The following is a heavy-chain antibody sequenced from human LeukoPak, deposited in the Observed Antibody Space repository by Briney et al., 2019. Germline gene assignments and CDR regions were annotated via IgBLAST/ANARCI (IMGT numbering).Heavy chain of an antibody. J-gene: IGHJ3*02. CDR1: GFTFSSYA. V-gene: IGHV3-23*01. CDR3: AKSPTVDAAFDI. D-gene: IGHD4-23*01. CDR2: IGYTGDST. Sequence: GGSLRLSCAASGFTFSSYAMNWVRQAPGKGLEWVSGIGYTGDSTFYSDSVKGRFTVSRDSSKNTLFLHMNSLRAEDTALYYCAKSPTVDAAFDIWGQGTMVTVSS.